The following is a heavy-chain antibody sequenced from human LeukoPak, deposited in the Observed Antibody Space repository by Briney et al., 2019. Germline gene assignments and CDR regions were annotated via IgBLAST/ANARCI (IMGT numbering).Heavy chain of an antibody. J-gene: IGHJ6*02. D-gene: IGHD2-2*01. Sequence: PGRSLRLSCAASGSTFSSYGMHWVRQAPGKGLEWVAVISYDGSNKHNADSVRGRFTISRDNSKNTLYLQMNSLRAEDTAVYYCARDMEDIVVVPAAAYYYYYGMDVWGQGTTVTVSS. CDR3: ARDMEDIVVVPAAAYYYYYGMDV. CDR1: GSTFSSYG. V-gene: IGHV3-30*03. CDR2: ISYDGSNK.